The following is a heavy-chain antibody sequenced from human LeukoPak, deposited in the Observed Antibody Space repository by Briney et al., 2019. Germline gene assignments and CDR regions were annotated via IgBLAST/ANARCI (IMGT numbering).Heavy chain of an antibody. D-gene: IGHD3-22*01. CDR3: AKTHYDSSGYYPGEIFDY. Sequence: PGGSLRLSCAASGFTFSSYGMHWVRQAPGKGLEWVAFIRYDGSNKYYADSVKGRFTISRDNSKNTLYLQMNSLRAEDTAVYYCAKTHYDSSGYYPGEIFDYWGQGTLVTVSS. J-gene: IGHJ4*02. CDR2: IRYDGSNK. CDR1: GFTFSSYG. V-gene: IGHV3-30*02.